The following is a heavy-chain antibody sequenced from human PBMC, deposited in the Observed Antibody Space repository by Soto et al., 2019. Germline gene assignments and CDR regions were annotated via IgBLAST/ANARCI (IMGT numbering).Heavy chain of an antibody. D-gene: IGHD3-10*01. CDR1: GYTFTSYG. Sequence: ASVKVSCKASGYTFTSYGISWVRQAPGQGLEWMGWISAYNGNTNYAQKLQGRVTMTTDTSTSTAYMELRSLRSDDTAAYDCAVDLRPPPAGDFDDWGQGTLVTVSS. CDR3: AVDLRPPPAGDFDD. J-gene: IGHJ4*02. CDR2: ISAYNGNT. V-gene: IGHV1-18*01.